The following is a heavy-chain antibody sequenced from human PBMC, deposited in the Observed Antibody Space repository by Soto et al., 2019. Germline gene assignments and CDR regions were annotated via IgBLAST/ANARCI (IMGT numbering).Heavy chain of an antibody. Sequence: SETLSLTCTVSGGSISSYYWSWIRQPPGKGLEWIGYIYYSGSTNYNPSLKSRVTISVDTSKNQFSLKLSSVTAADTAVYYCARGPPNCSSTTCYHRWFAPWGQGTLVTVSS. CDR3: ARGPPNCSSTTCYHRWFAP. D-gene: IGHD2-2*01. CDR1: GGSISSYY. V-gene: IGHV4-59*01. CDR2: IYYSGST. J-gene: IGHJ5*02.